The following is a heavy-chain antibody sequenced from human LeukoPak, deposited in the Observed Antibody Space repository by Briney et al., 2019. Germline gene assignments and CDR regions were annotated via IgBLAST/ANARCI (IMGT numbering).Heavy chain of an antibody. Sequence: GASVKVSCKPSGYTFTVSGWYLYWLRQAPGQGLECVGWIHPNNGATLYAQKFQGRVAMTTDTSISTAYMELSRLRPDDTAMYYCARDGPAQMVDFDYWGQGTLVTVSS. V-gene: IGHV1-2*02. CDR2: IHPNNGAT. CDR3: ARDGPAQMVDFDY. CDR1: GYTFTVSGWY. D-gene: IGHD3-10*01. J-gene: IGHJ4*02.